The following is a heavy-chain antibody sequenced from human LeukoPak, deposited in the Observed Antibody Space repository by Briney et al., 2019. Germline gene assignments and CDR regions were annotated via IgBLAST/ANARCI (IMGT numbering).Heavy chain of an antibody. V-gene: IGHV3-30*02. CDR3: AKAQDIVVVVAATDY. D-gene: IGHD2-15*01. CDR2: IRYDGCNK. Sequence: PGGSLRLSCAASGFTVSSYGMHWVRQVPGKVLEWVSFIRYDGCNKYYADSVKGRFTISRDKSQKTLYLQMNSLRAEDTAVYYCAKAQDIVVVVAATDYWGQGTPVTVSS. J-gene: IGHJ4*02. CDR1: GFTVSSYG.